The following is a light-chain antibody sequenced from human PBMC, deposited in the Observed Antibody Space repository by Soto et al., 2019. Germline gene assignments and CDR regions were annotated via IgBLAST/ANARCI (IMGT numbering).Light chain of an antibody. CDR3: QQGHNWPLT. CDR1: QSINSE. V-gene: IGKV3-15*01. J-gene: IGKJ2*01. CDR2: GAS. Sequence: EIVMTQSPATLSLSPGERATLSCRASQSINSELAWYQQKPGQPPRLLIYGASTRATGVPARFTGSESGSEITLTISGLQSEDFAVYYCQQGHNWPLTFGQGTRLDI.